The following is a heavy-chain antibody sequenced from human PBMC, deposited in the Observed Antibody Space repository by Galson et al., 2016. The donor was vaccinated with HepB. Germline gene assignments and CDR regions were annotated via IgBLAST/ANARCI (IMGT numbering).Heavy chain of an antibody. CDR1: GYSFTNYD. J-gene: IGHJ3*02. CDR3: ARERFTSSADAFEI. V-gene: IGHV1-8*01. CDR2: MNPNNGNT. Sequence: SVKVSCKASGYSFTNYDINWVRQTTGQGLEWMGWMNPNNGNTGYAQKFQGRVTMTGDTSTSTAYLEVGSLTFEDTATYYCARERFTSSADAFEIWGQGTVITVS. D-gene: IGHD6-19*01.